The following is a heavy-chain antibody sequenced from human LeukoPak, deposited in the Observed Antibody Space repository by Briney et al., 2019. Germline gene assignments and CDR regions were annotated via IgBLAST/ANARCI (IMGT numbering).Heavy chain of an antibody. J-gene: IGHJ4*02. CDR2: IYTSGST. D-gene: IGHD4-17*01. CDR1: GGSISSSSYY. CDR3: ARDGGNYGDSTFDY. V-gene: IGHV4-61*02. Sequence: PSETLSLTCTVSGGSISSSSYYWSWIRQPAGKGLEWIGRIYTSGSTNYNPSLKSRVTLSLDTSKNQFSLKLSSVTAADTAFYYCARDGGNYGDSTFDYWGQGTLVTVSS.